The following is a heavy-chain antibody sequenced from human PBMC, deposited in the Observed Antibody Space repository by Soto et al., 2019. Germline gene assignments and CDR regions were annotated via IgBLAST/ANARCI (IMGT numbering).Heavy chain of an antibody. V-gene: IGHV1-18*04. CDR3: ASVVIAARLDYYYGMDV. D-gene: IGHD6-6*01. CDR2: ISAYNGNT. Sequence: ASVKVSCKASGYTFTSYGISWVRQAPGQGLEWMGWISAYNGNTNYAQKLQGRVTMTTDTSTSTAYMELSILRSYDTAVYYCASVVIAARLDYYYGMDVWGQGXTVTVYS. J-gene: IGHJ6*02. CDR1: GYTFTSYG.